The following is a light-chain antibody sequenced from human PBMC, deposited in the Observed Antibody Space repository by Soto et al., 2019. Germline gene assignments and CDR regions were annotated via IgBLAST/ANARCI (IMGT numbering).Light chain of an antibody. V-gene: IGKV3D-20*02. J-gene: IGKJ3*01. CDR1: QSINGNF. Sequence: EIVLTQSPGTLSLSPGERATLSCRASQSINGNFLVWYQQKLGQAPRLLIFAASSRATGIPARFSGSGSGTDFTLTISGLEPEDFAIYYCQHRNNRPFSFGPGTKVDIK. CDR2: AAS. CDR3: QHRNNRPFS.